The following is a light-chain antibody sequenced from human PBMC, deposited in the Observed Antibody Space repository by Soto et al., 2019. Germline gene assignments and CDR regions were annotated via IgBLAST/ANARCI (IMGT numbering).Light chain of an antibody. J-gene: IGKJ2*01. V-gene: IGKV3D-20*01. Sequence: EIVLTQSPGTLSLSPGERAILSCGASQTVSSVYLAWYQQKPGLAPRLLIYDAYSRATGIPDRFSGSGSGTDFTLTISRLEPEDFAVYYCQHYDSPPYTFGQGNKLEIK. CDR3: QHYDSPPYT. CDR2: DAY. CDR1: QTVSSVY.